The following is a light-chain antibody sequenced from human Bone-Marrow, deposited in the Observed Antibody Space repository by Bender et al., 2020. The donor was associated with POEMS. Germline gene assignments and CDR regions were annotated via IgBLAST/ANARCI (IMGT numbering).Light chain of an antibody. J-gene: IGLJ2*01. V-gene: IGLV1-44*01. CDR3: AAWDDSLNGHVV. CDR1: GSNIGNNY. CDR2: SNN. Sequence: QSVLTQPPSVSAAPGQKVTISCSGSGSNIGNNYVSWYQQLPGTAPKLLIYSNNQRTSGVPDRFSGSKSGTSASLAISGLQSEDEADYYCAAWDDSLNGHVVFGGGTKLTVL.